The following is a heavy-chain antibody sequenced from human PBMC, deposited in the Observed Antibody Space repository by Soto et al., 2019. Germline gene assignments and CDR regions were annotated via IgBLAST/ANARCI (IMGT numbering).Heavy chain of an antibody. CDR2: ISSSSSYI. V-gene: IGHV3-21*01. CDR1: GFTFSSYS. J-gene: IGHJ4*02. CDR3: ALRMPIDY. D-gene: IGHD2-2*01. Sequence: VGSLRLSCAASGFTFSSYSMNWVRQAPGKGLEWVSSISSSSSYIYYADSVKGRFTISRENAKNSLYLQMNSLRAEDTAVYYCALRMPIDYWGQGTLVTVSS.